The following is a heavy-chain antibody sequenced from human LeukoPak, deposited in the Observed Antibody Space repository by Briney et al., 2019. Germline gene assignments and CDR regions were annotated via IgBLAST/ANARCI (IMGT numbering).Heavy chain of an antibody. CDR1: GGSISSSSYY. CDR2: IYYSGST. J-gene: IGHJ4*02. V-gene: IGHV4-39*01. D-gene: IGHD3-22*01. CDR3: ASSLSDIVVVISYFDY. Sequence: SETLSLTCTVSGGSISSSSYYWSWIRQPPGKGLEWIGSIYYSGSTYYNPSLRSRVTISVDTSKNQFSLKLSSVTAADTAVYYCASSLSDIVVVISYFDYWGQGTLVTVSS.